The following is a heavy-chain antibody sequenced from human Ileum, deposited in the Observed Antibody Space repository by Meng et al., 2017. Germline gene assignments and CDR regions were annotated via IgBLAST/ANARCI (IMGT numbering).Heavy chain of an antibody. CDR2: LGAHDGDT. D-gene: IGHD3-10*01. V-gene: IGHV1-18*01. CDR1: DYTFTGYG. CDR3: ARGTPGRSYSDY. J-gene: IGHJ4*02. Sequence: QVYLVQSGAEVKKPEASVQVSCKSSDYTFTGYGVSWVRQAPGQGLEWMAWLGAHDGDTSHAPKFQGRVTVSADRPTATAYMELRSLRSDDTAVYYCARGTPGRSYSDYWGQGTLVTVSS.